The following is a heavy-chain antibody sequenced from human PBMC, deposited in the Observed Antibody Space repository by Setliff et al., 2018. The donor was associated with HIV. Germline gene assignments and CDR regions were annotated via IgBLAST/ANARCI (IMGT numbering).Heavy chain of an antibody. CDR1: GGSISSGSYY. V-gene: IGHV4-61*01. CDR3: SVIDY. CDR2: IYYSGST. Sequence: ASETLSLTCTVSGGSISSGSYYWSWIRQPPGKGLEWIGYIYYSGSTNYNPSLKSRVTISVDTSKNQFSLKLSSVTAADTAVYYCSVIDYWGQGTLVTVSS. J-gene: IGHJ4*02.